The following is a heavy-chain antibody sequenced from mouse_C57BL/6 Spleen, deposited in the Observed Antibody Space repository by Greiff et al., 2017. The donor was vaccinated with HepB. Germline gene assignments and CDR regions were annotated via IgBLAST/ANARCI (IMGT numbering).Heavy chain of an antibody. J-gene: IGHJ1*03. D-gene: IGHD2-3*01. CDR1: GYTFTDYY. CDR2: INPNNGGT. Sequence: VQLKHSGPELVKPGASVKISCKASGYTFTDYYMNWVKQSHGKSLKWIGDINPNNGGTSYNQKFKGKATLTVDKSSSTAYMELRSLTSEDSAVYYCARRGIYDPTRYFDVWGTGTTVTVSS. CDR3: ARRGIYDPTRYFDV. V-gene: IGHV1-26*01.